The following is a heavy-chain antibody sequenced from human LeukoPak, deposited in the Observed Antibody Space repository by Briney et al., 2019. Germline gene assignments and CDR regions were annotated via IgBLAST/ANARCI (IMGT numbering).Heavy chain of an antibody. J-gene: IGHJ3*02. V-gene: IGHV4-30-2*01. CDR1: GGSINSGSYY. CDR2: IYHSGST. CDR3: ARFVVVPAAAGAFDI. Sequence: SQTLSLTCTVSGGSINSGSYYWSWIRQPPGKGLEWIGYIYHSGSTYYNPSLKSRVTISVDRSKNQFSLKLSSVTAADTAVYYCARFVVVPAAAGAFDIWGQGTMVTVSS. D-gene: IGHD2-2*01.